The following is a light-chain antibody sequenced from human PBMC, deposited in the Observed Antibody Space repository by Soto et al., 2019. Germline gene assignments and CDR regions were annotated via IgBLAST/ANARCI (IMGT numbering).Light chain of an antibody. CDR2: ENI. V-gene: IGLV2-23*01. CDR1: SSDVGSYNL. CDR3: CSNAGSYNWA. J-gene: IGLJ3*02. Sequence: QSALTQPASVSGSPGQSITISCTGTSSDVGSYNLVTWYQHHPGKVPKLMIYENINRPSGVSDRFSGSKSGNTASLTISGLQDEDDADYNCCSNAGSYNWAFGGGTKLIVL.